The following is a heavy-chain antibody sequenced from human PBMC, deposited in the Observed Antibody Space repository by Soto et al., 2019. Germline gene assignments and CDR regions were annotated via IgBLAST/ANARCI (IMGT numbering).Heavy chain of an antibody. Sequence: GGSLRLSCAASGFTFSSYAMSWVRQAPGKGLEWVSAIGSSGGSTYYADSVRGRFTISRDNSKNTLYLQVNSLRAEDTAVYYCAKGGLWFGEFSYDYFYGMDVWGQGTTVTVSS. CDR3: AKGGLWFGEFSYDYFYGMDV. CDR1: GFTFSSYA. V-gene: IGHV3-23*01. CDR2: IGSSGGST. J-gene: IGHJ6*02. D-gene: IGHD3-10*01.